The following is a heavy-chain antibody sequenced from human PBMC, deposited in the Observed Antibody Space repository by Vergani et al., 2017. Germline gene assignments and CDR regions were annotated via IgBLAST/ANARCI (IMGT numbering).Heavy chain of an antibody. CDR2: IYYSGST. V-gene: IGHV4-59*01. CDR1: GGSISSYY. Sequence: QVQLQESGPGLVKPSETLSLTCTVSGGSISSYYWSWIRQPPGKGLEWIGYIYYSGSTNYNPSLKSRVTISVDTSKNQFSLKLSSVTAADTAVYYCARGGPMELTADYWGQGTLVTVSS. J-gene: IGHJ4*02. CDR3: ARGGPMELTADY. D-gene: IGHD1-26*01.